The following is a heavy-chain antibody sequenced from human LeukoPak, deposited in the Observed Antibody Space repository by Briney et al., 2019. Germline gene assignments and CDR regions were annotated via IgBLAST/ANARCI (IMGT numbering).Heavy chain of an antibody. V-gene: IGHV3-33*01. J-gene: IGHJ4*02. Sequence: PGRSLRPSCAASGFTFSSYGMHWVRQAPGKWLEWVAVIWYDGSNKYYADSVKGRFTISRDNSKNTLYLQMNSLRAEDTAVYYCARDTSSGCDYWGQGTLVTVSS. CDR3: ARDTSSGCDY. CDR2: IWYDGSNK. CDR1: GFTFSSYG. D-gene: IGHD6-19*01.